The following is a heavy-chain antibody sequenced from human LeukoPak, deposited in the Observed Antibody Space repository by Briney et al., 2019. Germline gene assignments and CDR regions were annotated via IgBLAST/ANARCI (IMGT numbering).Heavy chain of an antibody. CDR1: GDSITRNTYH. CDR3: AHQHLVMGGFDH. D-gene: IGHD2-8*01. CDR2: IYWSDDK. Sequence: TLSLTCIVSGDSITRNTYHWGWVRQPPGKALEWLALIYWSDDKRYTSSLKSRLTITKDTSKKQVVLTMTNMDPVGTATYYCAHQHLVMGGFDHWGQGTLVTVSS. V-gene: IGHV2-5*01. J-gene: IGHJ4*02.